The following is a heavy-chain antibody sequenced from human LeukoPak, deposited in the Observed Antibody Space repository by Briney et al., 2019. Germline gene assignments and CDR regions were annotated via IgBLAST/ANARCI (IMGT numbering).Heavy chain of an antibody. CDR2: ISSSGSTI. D-gene: IGHD6-19*01. CDR1: GFTFSDYY. V-gene: IGHV3-11*04. Sequence: PGGSLRLSCAASGFTFSDYYMSWIRQAPGKGLEWVSYISSSGSTIYYADSVKGRFTISRDNAKNSLYLQMNSLRAEDTAVYYCARTWYSSGWSILEDYWGQGTLVTVSS. CDR3: ARTWYSSGWSILEDY. J-gene: IGHJ4*02.